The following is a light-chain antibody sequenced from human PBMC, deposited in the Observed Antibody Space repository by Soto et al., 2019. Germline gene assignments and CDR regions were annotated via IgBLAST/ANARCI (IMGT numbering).Light chain of an antibody. CDR3: TSYTTCITYV. CDR1: SSDIGGYNF. CDR2: DVS. J-gene: IGLJ1*01. V-gene: IGLV2-14*03. Sequence: QSVLTQPASVSGSPGQSITISCTGTSSDIGGYNFVSWYQHHPGKAPKLIIFDVSNRPSGVSDRFSGSKSGNTASLTISGLQAEYEADYYCTSYTTCITYVFLTRTKVHV.